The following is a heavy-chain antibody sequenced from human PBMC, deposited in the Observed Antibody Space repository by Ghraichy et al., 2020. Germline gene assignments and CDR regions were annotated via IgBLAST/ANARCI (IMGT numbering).Heavy chain of an antibody. D-gene: IGHD2-2*02. Sequence: GESLNISCAASGFTFSSYWMSWVRQAPGKGLEWVANIKQDGSEKYYVDSVKGRFTISRDNAKNSLYLQMNSLRAEDTAVYYCARDGDQLLYRHSVAGYWGQGTLVTVSS. CDR3: ARDGDQLLYRHSVAGY. J-gene: IGHJ4*02. V-gene: IGHV3-7*01. CDR2: IKQDGSEK. CDR1: GFTFSSYW.